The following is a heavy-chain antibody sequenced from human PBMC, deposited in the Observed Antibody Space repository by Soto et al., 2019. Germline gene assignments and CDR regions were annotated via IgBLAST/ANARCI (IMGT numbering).Heavy chain of an antibody. J-gene: IGHJ4*02. D-gene: IGHD3-10*01. CDR2: IMPIIGTA. V-gene: IGHV1-69*01. CDR3: ARDSEFRDGNISHLDY. Sequence: QVQLVQSGAEVKKPGSSVKVSCKASGGIFSSHVFNWVRQAPGQGLEWMGGIMPIIGTANYAQKFQGRVTITADESTSTAYMELSSLRSEDTAVYYCARDSEFRDGNISHLDYWGQGTLVTVSS. CDR1: GGIFSSHV.